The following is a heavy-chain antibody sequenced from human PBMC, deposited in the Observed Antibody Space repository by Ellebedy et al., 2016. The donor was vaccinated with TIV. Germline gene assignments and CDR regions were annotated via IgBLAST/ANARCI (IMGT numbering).Heavy chain of an antibody. J-gene: IGHJ4*02. D-gene: IGHD1-14*01. CDR2: IYFAGNT. Sequence: MPGGSLRLSCSVSGGSISDSDYYWGWIRQPPGKGLECIGSIYFAGNTFYSPSLRSRVSMSVDTSKNQFSLHLTSVTAADTAVHYCARVSRTRYYFDYWGQGILVTVSS. V-gene: IGHV4-39*07. CDR1: GGSISDSDYY. CDR3: ARVSRTRYYFDY.